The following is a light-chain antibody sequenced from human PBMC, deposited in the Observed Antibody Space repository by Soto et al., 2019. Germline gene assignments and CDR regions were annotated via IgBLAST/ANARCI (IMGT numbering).Light chain of an antibody. V-gene: IGKV3-11*01. CDR2: DAS. CDR3: QQHSEWPRT. Sequence: EIVLTQSPATLSLSPGERATLSCRASQSISSSLAWYQQKPGQAPRLLIFDASSTAAGFPARFSGSGSGTDFTLTIGSLEPEDVAVYYCQQHSEWPRTFGQGTKVEIK. J-gene: IGKJ1*01. CDR1: QSISSS.